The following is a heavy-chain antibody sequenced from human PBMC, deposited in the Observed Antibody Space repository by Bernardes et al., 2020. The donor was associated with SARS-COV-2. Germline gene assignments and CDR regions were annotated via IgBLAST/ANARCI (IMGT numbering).Heavy chain of an antibody. CDR3: ARAGYYRFDY. CDR1: GFTFSSSW. CDR2: INSDGSTI. D-gene: IGHD2-8*01. Sequence: GGSLRPSCAASGFTFSSSWVHWVRQAPGKGLVWVSRINSDGSTIDYADSVKGRFTISRDNAQNTLFLQMNSLTVEDTAVYYCARAGYYRFDYWGQGTLVTVSS. J-gene: IGHJ4*02. V-gene: IGHV3-74*01.